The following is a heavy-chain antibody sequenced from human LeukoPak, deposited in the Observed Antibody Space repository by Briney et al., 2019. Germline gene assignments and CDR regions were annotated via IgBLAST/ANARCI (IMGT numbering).Heavy chain of an antibody. D-gene: IGHD6-13*01. CDR1: GGSISSSSYY. CDR3: ARGRLAAAATLIFDY. V-gene: IGHV4-39*01. CDR2: IYYSGTT. Sequence: SETLSLTCTVSGGSISSSSYYWGWIRQPPGKGLEWIGSIYYSGTTYYNPSLKSRVTISVDTSKNQFSLNLSSVTAADTAVYYCARGRLAAAATLIFDYWGQGTLVSVSS. J-gene: IGHJ4*02.